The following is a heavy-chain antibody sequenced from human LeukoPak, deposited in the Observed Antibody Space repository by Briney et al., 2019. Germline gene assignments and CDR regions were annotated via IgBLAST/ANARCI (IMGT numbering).Heavy chain of an antibody. CDR3: TTTPQSIEFDFDI. Sequence: ASVKVSCKLSRYTFIELLMHGVRQAPGKGLEWMGNFDPGDGETIYAQKFQGRVTMTEDSSTDTAYMDLSSLRSEDTAVYYFTTTPQSIEFDFDIWGQGTMVTVSS. D-gene: IGHD6-6*01. J-gene: IGHJ3*02. CDR1: RYTFIELL. V-gene: IGHV1-24*01. CDR2: FDPGDGET.